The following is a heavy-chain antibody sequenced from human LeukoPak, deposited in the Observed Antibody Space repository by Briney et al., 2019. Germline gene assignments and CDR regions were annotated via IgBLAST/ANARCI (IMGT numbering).Heavy chain of an antibody. Sequence: ASVKVSCKASGYTFTSYGISWVRQAPGQGLEWVGWISAYNGNTNYAQKLQGRVTMTTDTSTSTAYMELRSLRSDDTAVYYCARGTQYSSTLYFDYWGQGTLVTVSS. CDR3: ARGTQYSSTLYFDY. D-gene: IGHD6-19*01. CDR1: GYTFTSYG. CDR2: ISAYNGNT. V-gene: IGHV1-18*01. J-gene: IGHJ4*02.